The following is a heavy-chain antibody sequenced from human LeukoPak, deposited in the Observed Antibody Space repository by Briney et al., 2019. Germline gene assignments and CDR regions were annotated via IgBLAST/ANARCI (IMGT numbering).Heavy chain of an antibody. CDR3: AKGPAGTGRTYNWFDP. CDR1: GFTFSDYS. Sequence: GGSLRLSCAVSGFTFSDYSMKWVREPPGEGLEWILYISTGGDTIYYVDSVKGRFTISNDNAKKSLYLQMNSLRAEDTALYYCAKGPAGTGRTYNWFDPWGQGTLVTVSS. D-gene: IGHD3-10*01. J-gene: IGHJ5*02. CDR2: ISTGGDTI. V-gene: IGHV3-48*01.